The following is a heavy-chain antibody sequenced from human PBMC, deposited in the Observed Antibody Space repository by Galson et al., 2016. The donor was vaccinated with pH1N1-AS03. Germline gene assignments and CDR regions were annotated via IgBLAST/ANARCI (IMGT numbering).Heavy chain of an antibody. CDR2: ITGSGGST. CDR3: AKVGWAHY. J-gene: IGHJ4*02. V-gene: IGHV3-23*01. CDR1: GFIFSDYD. D-gene: IGHD3-16*01. Sequence: SLRLSCAASGFIFSDYDVSWVRQAPGKGLEWVSAITGSGGSTNHADSVKGRFTISRDNSKNTLYLQLNSLRAEDTAVYYCAKVGWAHYWGQGTLVTVSS.